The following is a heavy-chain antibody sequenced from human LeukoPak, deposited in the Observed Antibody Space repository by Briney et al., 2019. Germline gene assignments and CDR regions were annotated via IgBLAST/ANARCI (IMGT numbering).Heavy chain of an antibody. CDR1: GGSISSYY. CDR3: ARSTYYDFWSGPPQSGGLWFDP. D-gene: IGHD3-3*01. V-gene: IGHV4-59*01. J-gene: IGHJ5*02. Sequence: PSETLSLTCTVSGGSISSYYWSWIRQPPGKGLEWIGYIYYSGSTNYNPSLKSRVTISVDTSKNQFSLKLSSVTAADTAVYYCARSTYYDFWSGPPQSGGLWFDPWGQGTLVTVSS. CDR2: IYYSGST.